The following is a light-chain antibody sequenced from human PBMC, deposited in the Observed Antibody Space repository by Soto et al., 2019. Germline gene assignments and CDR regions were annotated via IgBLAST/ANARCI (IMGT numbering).Light chain of an antibody. CDR1: SDSVSASHF. J-gene: IGLJ2*01. Sequence: QTVVTQEPSFSVSPGGTVTLTCGLSSDSVSASHFPRWYQQTPGQAPRTLIYNTNTRSSGVPDRFSGSILGNRAALTITGAQADDECDYYWVLYMRSGISVFGGGTKLTVL. CDR2: NTN. CDR3: VLYMRSGISV. V-gene: IGLV8-61*01.